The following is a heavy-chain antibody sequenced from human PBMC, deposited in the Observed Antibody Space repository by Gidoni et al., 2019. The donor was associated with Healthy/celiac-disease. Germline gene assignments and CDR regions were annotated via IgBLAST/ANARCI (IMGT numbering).Heavy chain of an antibody. V-gene: IGHV3-30*01. CDR1: GFTFRSYA. J-gene: IGHJ6*02. CDR2: ISYDGSNK. Sequence: GFTFRSYAMHWVRQAPGKGLEWVAVISYDGSNKYYADSVKGRFTISRDNSKNTLYLQMNSLRAEDTAVYYCAKSEATFFGGYYYYGMDVWGQGTTVTVSS. D-gene: IGHD3-3*01. CDR3: AKSEATFFGGYYYYGMDV.